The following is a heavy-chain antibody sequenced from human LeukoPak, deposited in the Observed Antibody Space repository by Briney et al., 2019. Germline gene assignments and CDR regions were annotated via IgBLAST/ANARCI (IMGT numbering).Heavy chain of an antibody. V-gene: IGHV3-30*03. CDR1: GFTFSSYG. CDR2: ISYDGDNK. Sequence: PGGSLRLSCAASGFTFSSYGMHWVRQAPGKGLEWVAVISYDGDNKYFADSVKGRFTISRDNAKNSLYLQMNSLRAEDTAVYYCAREGQGAAAGRPDAFDIWGQGTMVTVSS. D-gene: IGHD6-13*01. J-gene: IGHJ3*02. CDR3: AREGQGAAAGRPDAFDI.